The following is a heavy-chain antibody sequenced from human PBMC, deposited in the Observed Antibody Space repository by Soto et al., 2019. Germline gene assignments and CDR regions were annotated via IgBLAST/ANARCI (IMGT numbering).Heavy chain of an antibody. CDR3: AKGGSSARTYNWFDL. V-gene: IGHV3-23*01. J-gene: IGHJ5*02. Sequence: EVQLLESGGDLAQPGGPLRLSCAASGFNFNNYAMNCVRQAPGKGLEWVSATSATGGSTYYGDTVKGRFTISRDNSKGTLYLEMHSLRADDTAVYYCAKGGSSARTYNWFDLWGQGTLVTVSS. CDR1: GFNFNNYA. CDR2: TSATGGST. D-gene: IGHD3-16*01.